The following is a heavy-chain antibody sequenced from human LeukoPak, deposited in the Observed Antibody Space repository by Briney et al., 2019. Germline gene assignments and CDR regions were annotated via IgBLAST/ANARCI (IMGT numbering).Heavy chain of an antibody. Sequence: PSETLSLTCSVSGASISSYYWGWVRQPPGKGLEWIGYMHYSGSTNYNPSLKSRVTIPVDTSKNQFSLKLTSVTAADTAVYYCVRGVGDSRYGRFADYWGQGILVIVSS. J-gene: IGHJ4*02. D-gene: IGHD5-12*01. CDR2: MHYSGST. CDR3: VRGVGDSRYGRFADY. V-gene: IGHV4-59*01. CDR1: GASISSYY.